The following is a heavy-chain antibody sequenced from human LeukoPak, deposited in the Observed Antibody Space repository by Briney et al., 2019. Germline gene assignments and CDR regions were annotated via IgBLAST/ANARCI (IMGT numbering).Heavy chain of an antibody. CDR1: GYTFINDQ. D-gene: IGHD3-22*01. CDR2: IDPSGGGT. V-gene: IGHV1-46*01. Sequence: ASVKVSCKASGYTFINDQLHWVRQAPGQGLEWMGIIDPSGGGTNYAQKFQGRVTMTGDTSTSTVYMEVRTLRSEDTAVYYCARGDSYDTSHFDYWGQGTLVTVSS. CDR3: ARGDSYDTSHFDY. J-gene: IGHJ4*02.